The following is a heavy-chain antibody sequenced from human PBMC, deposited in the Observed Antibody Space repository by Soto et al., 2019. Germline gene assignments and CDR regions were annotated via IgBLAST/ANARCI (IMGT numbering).Heavy chain of an antibody. CDR2: INSDGST. D-gene: IGHD6-13*01. V-gene: IGHV3-74*01. CDR1: GFSFSTTW. CDR3: ERDWYYTLDY. J-gene: IGHJ4*02. Sequence: EVQLVESGGDLVQPGGSLRLSCAASGFSFSTTWMHWVRQAPGKGLEWVSRINSDGSTTYADSVRGRFTISRGNGENTLYLQMTSLRVVDAAVYYCERDWYYTLDYWGQGTLVTVSS.